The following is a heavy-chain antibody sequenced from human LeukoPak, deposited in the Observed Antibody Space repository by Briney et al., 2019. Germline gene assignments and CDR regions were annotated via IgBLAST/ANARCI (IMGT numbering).Heavy chain of an antibody. D-gene: IGHD1-14*01. CDR1: GFTFSTSW. J-gene: IGHJ4*02. CDR2: IDSDGSST. V-gene: IGHV3-74*01. Sequence: GGSLRLSCAASGFTFSTSWIHWVRQAPGKGLVWVSRIDSDGSSTSYADSVKGRFTISRDNAKNTLYLQMNSLRAEDTAVYYCARDHIRSLDYWGQGTLVTVSS. CDR3: ARDHIRSLDY.